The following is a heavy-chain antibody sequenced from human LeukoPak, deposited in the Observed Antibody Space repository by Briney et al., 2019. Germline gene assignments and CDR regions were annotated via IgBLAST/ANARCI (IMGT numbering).Heavy chain of an antibody. J-gene: IGHJ3*02. CDR1: GGTFSSHA. CDR2: IIPIFGTA. CDR3: ATHYEGMVVAATRWSEYGAFDI. Sequence: ASVKVSCKASGGTFSSHAISWVRQAPGQGLEWMGGIIPIFGTANYTQKFQGRVTITADESTSTAYMELSSLRSEDTAVYYCATHYEGMVVAATRWSEYGAFDIWGQGTMVTVSS. V-gene: IGHV1-69*13. D-gene: IGHD2-15*01.